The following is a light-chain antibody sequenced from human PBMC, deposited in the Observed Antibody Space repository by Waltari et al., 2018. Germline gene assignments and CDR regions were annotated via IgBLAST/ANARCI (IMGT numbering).Light chain of an antibody. Sequence: EIVLTQSPGTLSLSLGERATVSCRASQSVSRALAWYQQRPGQAPSLLIYGASTRATGIPDRFSGCGSGTEFSLTISRRERDDLAVDYCQGCLRLPGTFGQGTTVEI. CDR2: GAS. CDR1: QSVSRA. J-gene: IGKJ1*01. V-gene: IGKV3-20*01. CDR3: QGCLRLPGT.